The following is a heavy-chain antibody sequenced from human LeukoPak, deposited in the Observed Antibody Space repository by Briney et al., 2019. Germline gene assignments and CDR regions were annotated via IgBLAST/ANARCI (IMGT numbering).Heavy chain of an antibody. CDR2: IEWNGGRR. V-gene: IGHV3-20*04. D-gene: IGHD3-22*01. Sequence: GGSLRLSWAASGFRLDAFGMSWVRQVPGKGLELVSGIEWNGGRREYADSVKGRFTISRDNAKNSLYLQMKNLRAEDTALYYCASFPDDASGNSRYYFKTWGQGTLVTVSS. J-gene: IGHJ4*02. CDR3: ASFPDDASGNSRYYFKT. CDR1: GFRLDAFG.